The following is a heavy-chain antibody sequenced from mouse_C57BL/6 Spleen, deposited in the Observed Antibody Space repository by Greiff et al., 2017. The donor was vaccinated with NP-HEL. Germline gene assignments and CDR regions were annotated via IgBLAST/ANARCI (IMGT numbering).Heavy chain of an antibody. D-gene: IGHD4-1*01. J-gene: IGHJ1*03. CDR2: IDPSDSYT. V-gene: IGHV1-69*01. CDR3: ARTWDYGYFDV. Sequence: QVQLQQPGAELVMPGASVKLSCKASGYTFTSYWMHWVKQRPGQGLEWIGEIDPSDSYTNYNQKFKGKSTLTVDTSSSTAYMQLSSLTSEDSAVYYCARTWDYGYFDVWGTGTTVTVSS. CDR1: GYTFTSYW.